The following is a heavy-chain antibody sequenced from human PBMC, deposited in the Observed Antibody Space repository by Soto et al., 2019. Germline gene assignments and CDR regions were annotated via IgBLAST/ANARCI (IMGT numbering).Heavy chain of an antibody. CDR3: ATTGGGILYYFDY. V-gene: IGHV3-30-3*01. CDR1: GFTFSSYA. CDR2: ISYDGSNK. D-gene: IGHD2-15*01. J-gene: IGHJ4*02. Sequence: QVQLVESGGGVVQPGRSLRLSCAASGFTFSSYAMHWVRQAPGKGLEWVAVISYDGSNKYYADSVKGRVTISRDNSKNTLYLQMNSLRAEDTAVYYCATTGGGILYYFDYWCQGTLVTVSS.